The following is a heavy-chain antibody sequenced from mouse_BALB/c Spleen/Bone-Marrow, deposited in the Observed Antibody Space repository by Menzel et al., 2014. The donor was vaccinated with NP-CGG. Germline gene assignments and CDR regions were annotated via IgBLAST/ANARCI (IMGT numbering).Heavy chain of an antibody. V-gene: IGHV1-87*01. Sequence: QVQLQQSGAELARPGASVKLSCKASGYTFXSYWMQWVKQRPGQGLEWIGAIYPGGGDTRYTQKFKGKATLTADKSSSTAYMQLSSLASEDSAVYYCARWLLPFDYWGQGTTLTVSS. D-gene: IGHD2-3*01. CDR1: GYTFXSYW. CDR2: IYPGGGDT. J-gene: IGHJ2*01. CDR3: ARWLLPFDY.